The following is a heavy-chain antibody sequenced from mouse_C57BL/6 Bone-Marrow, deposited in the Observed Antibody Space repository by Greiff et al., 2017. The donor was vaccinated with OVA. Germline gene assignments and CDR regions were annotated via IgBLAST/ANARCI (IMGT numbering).Heavy chain of an antibody. Sequence: EVNLVESGGGLVQPGGSMKLSCVASGFTFSNYWMNWVRQSPEKGLEWVAQIRLKSDNYATHYAESVKGRFTISRDDSKSSVYLQMNNLRAEDTGIYYCTGRGWLLPFDYWGQGTTLTVSS. CDR3: TGRGWLLPFDY. D-gene: IGHD2-3*01. CDR2: IRLKSDNYAT. J-gene: IGHJ2*01. CDR1: GFTFSNYW. V-gene: IGHV6-3*01.